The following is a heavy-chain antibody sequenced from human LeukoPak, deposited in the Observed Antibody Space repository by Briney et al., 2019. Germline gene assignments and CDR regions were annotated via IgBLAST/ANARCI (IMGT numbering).Heavy chain of an antibody. V-gene: IGHV3-30*04. CDR3: ARDLAAMVTLNWFDP. Sequence: GGSLRLSCAASGFTFSSYAMHWVRQAPGKGLEWVAVISYDGSNKYYADSVKGRFTISRDNSKNTLYLQMNSLRAEDTAVYYCARDLAAMVTLNWFDPWGKGTLVTVSS. CDR2: ISYDGSNK. J-gene: IGHJ5*02. D-gene: IGHD5-18*01. CDR1: GFTFSSYA.